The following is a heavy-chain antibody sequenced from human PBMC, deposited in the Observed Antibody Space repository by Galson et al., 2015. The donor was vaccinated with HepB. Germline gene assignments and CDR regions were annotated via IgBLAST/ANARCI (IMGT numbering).Heavy chain of an antibody. D-gene: IGHD3-16*01. CDR3: ARGGMATRGGPTFDH. J-gene: IGHJ4*02. CDR2: ISTYNGNT. V-gene: IGHV1-18*01. Sequence: SVKVSCKASGYTFNTYGINWVRQAPGQGPEWMGRISTYNGNTNYAQKFQGRVTMTTDTSTNTAYMELRSLRSDDGAVYYCARGGMATRGGPTFDHWGQGTLVTVSS. CDR1: GYTFNTYG.